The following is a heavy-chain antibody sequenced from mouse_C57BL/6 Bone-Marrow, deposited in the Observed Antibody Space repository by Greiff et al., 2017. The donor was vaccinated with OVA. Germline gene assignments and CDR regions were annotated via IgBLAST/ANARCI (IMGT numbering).Heavy chain of an antibody. D-gene: IGHD1-2*01. CDR3: ARYPLLRLWYFDV. V-gene: IGHV7-3*01. CDR2: IRNKANGYTT. Sequence: VQLQESGGGLVQPGGSLSLSCAASGFTFTDYYMSWVRQPPGKALEWLGFIRNKANGYTTEYSASVQGRFTISRDNSQSILYLQMNALRAEDSATYYCARYPLLRLWYFDVWGTGTTVTVSS. CDR1: GFTFTDYY. J-gene: IGHJ1*03.